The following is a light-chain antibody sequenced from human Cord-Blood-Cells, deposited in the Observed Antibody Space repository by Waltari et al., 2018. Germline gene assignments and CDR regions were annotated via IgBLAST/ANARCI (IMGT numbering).Light chain of an antibody. CDR1: SSDVGGYNY. V-gene: IGLV2-11*01. CDR2: DVS. Sequence: QSALTQPRSVSGSPGQSVTISCTGTSSDVGGYNYASWYQQHPAKAPKLMIYDVSKRPSGVPDRFSGSKSGNTASLTISGLQAEDEADYYCCSYAGSYTFGVFGGGTKLTVL. CDR3: CSYAGSYTFGV. J-gene: IGLJ3*02.